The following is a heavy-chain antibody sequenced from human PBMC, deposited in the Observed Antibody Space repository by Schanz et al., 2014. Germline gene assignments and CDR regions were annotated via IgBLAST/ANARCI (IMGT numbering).Heavy chain of an antibody. D-gene: IGHD6-13*01. J-gene: IGHJ6*02. CDR2: IATSSSTR. Sequence: VQLQESGPGLLKPSETLSLTCTVSGGSIRSYFWSWIRQPPGKGLEWLSYIATSSSTRHYADSVKGRVTISRDNAKNSLFLQMNSLRAEDTSVYFCARVRRRIATPSTPSFRNYYYYAMDVWGQGTTVTVSS. V-gene: IGHV3-48*01. CDR1: GGSIRSYF. CDR3: ARVRRRIATPSTPSFRNYYYYAMDV.